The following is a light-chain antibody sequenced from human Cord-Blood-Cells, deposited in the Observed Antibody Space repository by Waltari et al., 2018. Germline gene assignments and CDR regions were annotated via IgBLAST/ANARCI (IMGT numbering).Light chain of an antibody. Sequence: DIQMTQSPFSLSASVGDRVTITCRASQSISNYLAWYQQKPGKVPKLLIYAATNLQSGVPSRFSARGSGTDFTLTISILHPEDVATYYGEKYNSAPRCSFGPGTKVDIK. J-gene: IGKJ3*01. V-gene: IGKV1-27*01. CDR2: AAT. CDR3: EKYNSAPRCS. CDR1: QSISNY.